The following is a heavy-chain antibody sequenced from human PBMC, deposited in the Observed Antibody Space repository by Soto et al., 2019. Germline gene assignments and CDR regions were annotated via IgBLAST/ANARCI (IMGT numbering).Heavy chain of an antibody. V-gene: IGHV4-39*01. Sequence: SETLSLTCTVSGGSISSSSYYWGWIRQPPGKGLEWIGSIYYSGSTYYNPSLKSRVTISVDTSKNQFTLKLSSVTAADTAVYYCARQFALAAAGTDAFDIWGQGTMVTVSS. CDR2: IYYSGST. CDR3: ARQFALAAAGTDAFDI. CDR1: GGSISSSSYY. J-gene: IGHJ3*02. D-gene: IGHD6-13*01.